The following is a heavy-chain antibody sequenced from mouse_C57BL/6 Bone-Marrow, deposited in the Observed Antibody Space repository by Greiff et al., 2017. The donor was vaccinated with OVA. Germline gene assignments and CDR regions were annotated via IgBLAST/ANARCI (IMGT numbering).Heavy chain of an antibody. Sequence: QVQLKQSGAELARPGASVKMSCKASGYTFTSYTMHWVKQRPGQGLEWIGYINPSSGYTKYNQKFKDKATLTADKSSSTAYMQLSSLTYEDSAVYYCAREQDGIYSFAYWGQGTLVTVSA. CDR3: AREQDGIYSFAY. CDR1: GYTFTSYT. D-gene: IGHD2-1*01. J-gene: IGHJ3*01. CDR2: INPSSGYT. V-gene: IGHV1-4*01.